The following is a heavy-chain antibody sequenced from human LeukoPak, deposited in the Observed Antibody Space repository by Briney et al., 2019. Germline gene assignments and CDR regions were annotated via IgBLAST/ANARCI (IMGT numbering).Heavy chain of an antibody. CDR1: GFTFDDYT. CDR3: ARDLKGKLKFDY. V-gene: IGHV3-43*01. Sequence: GGSLRLSCAASGFTFDDYTMHWVRQAPGKGLEWVSLISWDGGSTYYADSVKGRFTISRDNAKNSLYLQMNSLRAEDTAVYYCARDLKGKLKFDYWGQGTLVTVSS. J-gene: IGHJ4*02. CDR2: ISWDGGST. D-gene: IGHD3-10*01.